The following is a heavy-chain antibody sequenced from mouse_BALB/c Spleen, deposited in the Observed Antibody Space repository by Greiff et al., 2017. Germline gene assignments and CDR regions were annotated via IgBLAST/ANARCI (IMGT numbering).Heavy chain of an antibody. V-gene: IGHV5-17*02. J-gene: IGHJ2*01. CDR1: GFTFSSFG. CDR2: ISSGSSTI. CDR3: ARGTGTGFDY. D-gene: IGHD4-1*01. Sequence: EVQVVESGGGLVQPGGSRKLSCAASGFTFSSFGMHWVRQAPEKGLEWVAYISSGSSTIYYADTVKGRFTISRDNPKNTLFLQMTSLRSEDTAMYYCARGTGTGFDYWGQGTTLTVSS.